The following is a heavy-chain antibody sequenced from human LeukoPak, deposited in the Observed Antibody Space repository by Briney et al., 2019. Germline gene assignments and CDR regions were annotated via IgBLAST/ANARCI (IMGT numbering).Heavy chain of an antibody. CDR3: ARGRYCSGGNCWAIYYCYMDV. CDR1: GYTFNDYG. D-gene: IGHD2-15*01. CDR2: ISTFNGNA. Sequence: ASVKVSCKASGYTFNDYGISWVRQAPGQGLEWMGWISTFNGNAKYAQNFQGRVTMTTDTSTSTAHMELKSLRSDDTAVYYCARGRYCSGGNCWAIYYCYMDVWGKGTTVTVSS. J-gene: IGHJ6*03. V-gene: IGHV1-18*01.